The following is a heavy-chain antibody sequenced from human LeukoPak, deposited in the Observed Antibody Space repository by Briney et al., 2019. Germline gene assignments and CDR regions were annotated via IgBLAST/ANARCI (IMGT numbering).Heavy chain of an antibody. Sequence: GASVKVSRKASGYDFTSVGITWVRRAPGQGLEWMGWISPYNGNTRYAQKFQGRVAMTTDTSTNTAYMELRGLRFNDTAVYYCARAGSGSGWYFYYWGQGRLVTVSS. J-gene: IGHJ4*02. CDR1: GYDFTSVG. CDR3: ARAGSGSGWYFYY. D-gene: IGHD6-19*01. V-gene: IGHV1-18*01. CDR2: ISPYNGNT.